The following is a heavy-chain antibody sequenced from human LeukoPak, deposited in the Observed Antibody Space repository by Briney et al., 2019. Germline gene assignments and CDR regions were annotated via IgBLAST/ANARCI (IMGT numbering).Heavy chain of an antibody. CDR1: GYTFTSYG. V-gene: IGHV1-18*01. D-gene: IGHD1-26*01. J-gene: IGHJ4*02. CDR3: ARDGQTFRSGSYSDPFDY. CDR2: ISVYNGNT. Sequence: ASVKVSYKASGYTFTSYGISWVRQAPGQGLEWMGWISVYNGNTNYAQKLQGRVTMTTDTSTSTAYMELRSLRSDDTAVYYCARDGQTFRSGSYSDPFDYWGQGTLVTVSS.